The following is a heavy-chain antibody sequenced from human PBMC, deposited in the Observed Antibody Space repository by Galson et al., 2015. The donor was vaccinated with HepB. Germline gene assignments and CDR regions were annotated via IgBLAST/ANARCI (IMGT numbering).Heavy chain of an antibody. CDR1: GYSFTSYW. CDR2: IYPGDSDT. CDR3: ARHLGGVGYCSSTSCSRFDY. V-gene: IGHV5-51*01. D-gene: IGHD2-2*01. Sequence: QSGAEVKKPGESLKISCKGSGYSFTSYWIGWVRQMPGKGLGWMGIIYPGDSDTRYSPSFQGQVTISADKSISTAYLQWSSLKASDTAMYYCARHLGGVGYCSSTSCSRFDYWGQGTLVTVSS. J-gene: IGHJ4*02.